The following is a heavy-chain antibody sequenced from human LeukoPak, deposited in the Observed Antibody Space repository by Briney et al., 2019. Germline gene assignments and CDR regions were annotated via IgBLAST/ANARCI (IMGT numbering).Heavy chain of an antibody. Sequence: SETLSLTCAVYGGSFSGYYWSWIRQPPGKGLEWIGEINHSGSTNYNPSLKSRVTISVDTSKNQFSLKLSSVTAADTAVYYCARRATYYDFWSGYYKALFFDYWGQGTLVTVSS. J-gene: IGHJ4*02. CDR1: GGSFSGYY. D-gene: IGHD3-3*01. CDR2: INHSGST. V-gene: IGHV4-34*01. CDR3: ARRATYYDFWSGYYKALFFDY.